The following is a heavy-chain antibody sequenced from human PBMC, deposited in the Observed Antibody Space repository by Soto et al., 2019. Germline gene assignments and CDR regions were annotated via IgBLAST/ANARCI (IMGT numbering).Heavy chain of an antibody. CDR3: ASGADIVVVPAAYPPLFDY. J-gene: IGHJ4*02. CDR2: IIPIFGTA. D-gene: IGHD2-2*01. Sequence: ASVKVSCKASGGTFSSYAISWVRQAPGQGLEWMGGIIPIFGTANYAQKFQGRVTITADKSTSTAYMELSSLRSEDTAVYYCASGADIVVVPAAYPPLFDYWGQGTLVTVSS. V-gene: IGHV1-69*06. CDR1: GGTFSSYA.